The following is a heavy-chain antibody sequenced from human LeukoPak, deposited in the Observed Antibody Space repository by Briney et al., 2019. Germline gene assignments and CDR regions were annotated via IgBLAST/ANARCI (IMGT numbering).Heavy chain of an antibody. V-gene: IGHV4-61*02. CDR1: GGSISSGSYY. CDR2: IYTSGST. J-gene: IGHJ6*03. CDR3: ARDVELGYSYDRDYYYYMDV. D-gene: IGHD5-18*01. Sequence: PSETLSLTCTVSGGSISSGSYYWSWIRQPAGKGLEWIGRIYTSGSTNYNPSLKSRVTISVDTSKNQFSLKLSSVTAADTAVYYCARDVELGYSYDRDYYYYMDVWGKGTTVTVSS.